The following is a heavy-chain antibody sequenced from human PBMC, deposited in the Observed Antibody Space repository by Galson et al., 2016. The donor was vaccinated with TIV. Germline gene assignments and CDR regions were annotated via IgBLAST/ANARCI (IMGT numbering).Heavy chain of an antibody. J-gene: IGHJ4*02. CDR2: IDRDGTRI. Sequence: SLRLSCAASGFTFSSYWMHWIRQVPGKGLVWVSRIDRDGTRITYADSVKGRFTISRDNAKNTLYLQMNSLRADDAAIYYCAKETSSGFSGYGYIDFWGQGTLVTVSS. D-gene: IGHD5-12*01. CDR1: GFTFSSYW. V-gene: IGHV3-74*01. CDR3: AKETSSGFSGYGYIDF.